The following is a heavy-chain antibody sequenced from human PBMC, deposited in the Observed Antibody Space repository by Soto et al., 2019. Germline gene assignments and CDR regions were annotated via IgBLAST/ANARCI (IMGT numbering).Heavy chain of an antibody. D-gene: IGHD2-21*02. V-gene: IGHV3-23*01. CDR1: GFTFSSSA. CDR2: ISGSGRST. J-gene: IGHJ4*02. CDR3: AKAPPVLVTLDY. Sequence: AGGSLRLSCAASGFTFSSSAMSWVRQAPGKGLEWVSAISGSGRSTYYGDSVKGRFTISRDNSKNTLYLQTNSLRAEDTALYYCAKAPPVLVTLDYWGQGTLVTVSS.